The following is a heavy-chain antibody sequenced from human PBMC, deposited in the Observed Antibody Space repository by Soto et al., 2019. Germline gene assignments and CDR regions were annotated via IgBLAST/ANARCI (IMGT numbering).Heavy chain of an antibody. Sequence: EVQLVQTGGGLIKPGGSLSLSCAASGLSVSDKYMSWVSQAPGKGLELVSLTYTGGNSYFAAFVKGRFIVSRDISKNTLFLHMNSLAAEDTAVYYCAREGYAYGLDFWGQGSLVTVSS. CDR1: GLSVSDKY. CDR2: TYTGGNS. V-gene: IGHV3-53*02. CDR3: AREGYAYGLDF. D-gene: IGHD3-10*01. J-gene: IGHJ4*02.